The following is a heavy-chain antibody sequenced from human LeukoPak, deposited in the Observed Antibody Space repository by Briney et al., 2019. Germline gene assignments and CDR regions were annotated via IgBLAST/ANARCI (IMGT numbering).Heavy chain of an antibody. J-gene: IGHJ4*02. V-gene: IGHV3-21*01. CDR1: GFTFSSYS. CDR2: ISSSSSYI. D-gene: IGHD3-22*01. CDR3: ARRSYYYDSSGYYF. Sequence: GGSLRLSCAASGFTFSSYSMNWVRQAPGKGLEGVSSISSSSSYIYYADSVKGRFTISRDNAKNSLYLQMNSLRAEDTAVYYCARRSYYYDSSGYYFWGQGTLVTVSS.